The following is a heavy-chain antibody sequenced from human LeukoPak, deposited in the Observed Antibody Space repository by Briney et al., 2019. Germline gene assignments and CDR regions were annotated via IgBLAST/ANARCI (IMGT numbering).Heavy chain of an antibody. J-gene: IGHJ6*02. Sequence: GRSLRLPCAASGFTFSSYAMHWVRQAPSKGLEWVAVISYDGSNKYYADSVKGRFTISRDNSKNTLYLQMNSLRAEDTAVYYCARGGRTTWHGMDVWGQGTTVTVSS. D-gene: IGHD4-11*01. CDR1: GFTFSSYA. CDR3: ARGGRTTWHGMDV. CDR2: ISYDGSNK. V-gene: IGHV3-30-3*01.